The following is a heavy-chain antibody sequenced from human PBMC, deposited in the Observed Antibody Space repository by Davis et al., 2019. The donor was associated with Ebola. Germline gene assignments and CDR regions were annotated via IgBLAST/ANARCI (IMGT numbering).Heavy chain of an antibody. J-gene: IGHJ4*02. Sequence: PGGSLRLSCAASGFTFSSSAMHWVRQAPGKGLEWVAFISYDGSNKYYADSVKGRFTISRDNSKNTLYLQMDGLRPEDTAVYYCAKPSTIFGVVNMGYWGQGTLVTVSS. CDR1: GFTFSSSA. CDR3: AKPSTIFGVVNMGY. D-gene: IGHD3-3*01. V-gene: IGHV3-30-3*02. CDR2: ISYDGSNK.